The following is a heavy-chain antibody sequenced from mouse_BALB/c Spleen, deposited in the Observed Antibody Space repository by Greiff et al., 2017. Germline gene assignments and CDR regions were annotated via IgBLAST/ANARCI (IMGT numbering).Heavy chain of an antibody. V-gene: IGHV3-8*02. J-gene: IGHJ3*01. CDR1: GDSITSGY. CDR2: ISYSGST. CDR3: ARSRLDGSSPFAY. Sequence: EVQLQESGPSLVKPSQTLSLTCSVTGDSITSGYWNWIRKFPGNKLEYMGYISYSGSTYYNPSLKSRISITRDTSKTQYYLQLNSVTTEDTATYYCARSRLDGSSPFAYWGQGTLVTVSA. D-gene: IGHD1-1*01.